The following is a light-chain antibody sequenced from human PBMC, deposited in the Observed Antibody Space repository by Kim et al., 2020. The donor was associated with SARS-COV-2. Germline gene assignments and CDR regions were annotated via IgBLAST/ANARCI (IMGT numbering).Light chain of an antibody. CDR2: GDT. CDR3: QSYYSSLSGFWV. V-gene: IGLV1-40*01. Sequence: RVPISCTGSTSNIVRYDVHWYQQLPGRAPKLLIYGDTRRPSGVPDRFSGSKSGTSASLAITGLQAEDEADYYCQSYYSSLSGFWVFGGGTQLTVL. J-gene: IGLJ3*02. CDR1: TSNIVRYD.